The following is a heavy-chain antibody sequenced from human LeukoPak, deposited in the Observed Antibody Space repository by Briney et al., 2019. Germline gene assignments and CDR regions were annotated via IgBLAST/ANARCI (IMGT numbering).Heavy chain of an antibody. CDR2: INYSGST. J-gene: IGHJ4*02. D-gene: IGHD3-10*01. CDR1: GGSISSGGYY. Sequence: SETLSLTCTVSGGSISSGGYYWSWIRQHPGKGLEWIGYINYSGSTYYNPSLKSRVTISVDTSKNQFSLKLSSVTAADTAVYYCARGSYSGWAAPLGYWGQGTLVTVSS. CDR3: ARGSYSGWAAPLGY. V-gene: IGHV4-31*03.